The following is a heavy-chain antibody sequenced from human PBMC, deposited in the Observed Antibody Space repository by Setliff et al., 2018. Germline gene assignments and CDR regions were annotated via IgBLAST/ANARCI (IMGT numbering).Heavy chain of an antibody. D-gene: IGHD2-21*02. Sequence: LRLSCAASGFTFSNYGMHWVRQAPGKGLEWVALIWNDGSSKFYGDSVKGRFTISRDNSENTLYLQMNSLRAEDTAVYYCARNWATAQHYYYGMDVWGQGTTVTVS. CDR1: GFTFSNYG. V-gene: IGHV3-33*08. CDR2: IWNDGSSK. CDR3: ARNWATAQHYYYGMDV. J-gene: IGHJ6*02.